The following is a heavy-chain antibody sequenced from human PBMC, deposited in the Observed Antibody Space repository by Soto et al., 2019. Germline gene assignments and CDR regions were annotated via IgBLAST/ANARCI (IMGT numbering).Heavy chain of an antibody. CDR2: INSDGSST. CDR3: AREPGSGWFHRGIDY. Sequence: LRLSCAASGFTFSSYWMHWVRQAPGKGLVWVSRINSDGSSTSYADSVKGRFTISRDNAKNTLYLQMNSLRAEDTAVYYCAREPGSGWFHRGIDYWGQGTLVTVSS. J-gene: IGHJ4*02. CDR1: GFTFSSYW. D-gene: IGHD6-19*01. V-gene: IGHV3-74*01.